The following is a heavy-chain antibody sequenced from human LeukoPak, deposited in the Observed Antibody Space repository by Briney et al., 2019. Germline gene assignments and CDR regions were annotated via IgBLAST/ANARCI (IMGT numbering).Heavy chain of an antibody. CDR3: VKGGNGYCTNGICSPRVVAAIDY. V-gene: IGHV3-23*01. Sequence: QPGGSLRLSCAASGFTFSSYAMSWVRQAPGKGLEWVSGISGSGGSTHYADSVKGRFTISRDNSKNTVYLQMNSLRAEDTAIYYCVKGGNGYCTNGICSPRVVAAIDYWGQGTLVTVSS. CDR2: ISGSGGST. CDR1: GFTFSSYA. D-gene: IGHD2-8*01. J-gene: IGHJ4*02.